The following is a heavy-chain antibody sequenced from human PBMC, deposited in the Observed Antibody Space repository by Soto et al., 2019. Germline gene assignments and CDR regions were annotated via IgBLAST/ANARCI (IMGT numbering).Heavy chain of an antibody. D-gene: IGHD3-10*01. CDR2: ISGSGGST. CDR3: AKGGGSKYYYGSGSAYGMDV. V-gene: IGHV3-23*01. J-gene: IGHJ6*02. CDR1: GFTFSSYA. Sequence: GGSLRLSYAASGFTFSSYAMSWVRQAPGKGLEWVSAISGSGGSTYYADSVKGRFTISRDNSKNTLYLQMNSLRAEDTAVYYCAKGGGSKYYYGSGSAYGMDVWGQGTTVTVSS.